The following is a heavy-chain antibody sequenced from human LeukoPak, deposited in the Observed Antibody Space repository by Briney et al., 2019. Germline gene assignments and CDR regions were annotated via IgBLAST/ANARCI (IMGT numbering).Heavy chain of an antibody. Sequence: SETLSLTCTVSGGSISSYYWSWIRQPPGKGLEWIGEINQRRNTNYNPSLKSRVTISIDTSKNQFSLKLSSVTGADTAVYYCARHGWHAWYFDLWGRGTLVTVSS. J-gene: IGHJ2*01. CDR2: INQRRNT. CDR3: ARHGWHAWYFDL. V-gene: IGHV4-34*01. D-gene: IGHD6-19*01. CDR1: GGSISSYY.